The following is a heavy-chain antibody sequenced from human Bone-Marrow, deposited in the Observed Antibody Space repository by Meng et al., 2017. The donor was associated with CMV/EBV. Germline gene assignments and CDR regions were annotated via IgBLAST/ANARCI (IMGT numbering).Heavy chain of an antibody. Sequence: GGSLRLSCAASGFTFSYYAMNWVRQAPGKGLEWVAVISNDGNNKYYTDSVKGRFTISRDNSENTLYLQMDSLRAEDTALYYCARGTGDCSGGTCYSDLDYWGQGTLITVSS. CDR2: ISNDGNNK. CDR1: GFTFSYYA. CDR3: ARGTGDCSGGTCYSDLDY. D-gene: IGHD2-15*01. V-gene: IGHV3-30-3*01. J-gene: IGHJ4*02.